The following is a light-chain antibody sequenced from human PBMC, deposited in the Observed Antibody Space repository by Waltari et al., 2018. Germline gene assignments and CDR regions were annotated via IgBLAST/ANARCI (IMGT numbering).Light chain of an antibody. Sequence: QSALTQPASVSGSPGQSITIPCTGTSSDGGKYKLVPWYQQYPGKAPKVMIYDDNRRPSGVSDRFSGSKSGNTASLTISGVQAEDEADYYCCSYAGSYTWVFGGGTKLTVL. V-gene: IGLV2-23*01. CDR3: CSYAGSYTWV. CDR2: DDN. CDR1: SSDGGKYKL. J-gene: IGLJ3*02.